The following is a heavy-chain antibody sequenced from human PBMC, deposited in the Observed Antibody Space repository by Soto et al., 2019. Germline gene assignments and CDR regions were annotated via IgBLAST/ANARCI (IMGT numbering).Heavy chain of an antibody. V-gene: IGHV1-2*04. CDR1: GYTFTGYY. Sequence: ASVKVSCKASGYTFTGYYMHWVRQASGQGLEWMGWINPNSGGTNYAQKFQGWVTMTRDTSISTAYMELSRLRSDDTAVYYCARAISSGYYPFFDYWGQGTLVTVSS. CDR2: INPNSGGT. CDR3: ARAISSGYYPFFDY. J-gene: IGHJ4*02. D-gene: IGHD3-22*01.